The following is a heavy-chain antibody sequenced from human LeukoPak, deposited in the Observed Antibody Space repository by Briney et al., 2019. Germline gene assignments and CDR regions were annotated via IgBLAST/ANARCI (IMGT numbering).Heavy chain of an antibody. V-gene: IGHV1-2*02. CDR3: ARSYNYGGGSFYNMAA. J-gene: IGHJ6*03. CDR2: INPNSGGT. CDR1: GYTFTGYY. D-gene: IGHD3-10*01. Sequence: GASVKVSCKASGYTFTGYYMHWVLQAPGQGLEWMGWINPNSGGTNYAQKFQGRVTMTRDTSIGTAYMELSRLRSDDTAVYYCARSYNYGGGSFYNMAAWGKGTRVT.